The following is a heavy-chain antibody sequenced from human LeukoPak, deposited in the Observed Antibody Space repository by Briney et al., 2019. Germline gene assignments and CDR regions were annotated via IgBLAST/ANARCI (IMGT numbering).Heavy chain of an antibody. J-gene: IGHJ4*02. CDR1: GFPFNNYA. V-gene: IGHV3-23*01. D-gene: IGHD3-22*01. CDR2: IGGSGGST. Sequence: GSLRLSCAASGFPFNNYAMTWVRQAPGKGLEWVSSIGGSGGSTYYADSVKGRFTISRDNSKNTLYLQMNSLRAEDTAVYYCAKDKLTMIVVYYFDYWGQGTLVTVSS. CDR3: AKDKLTMIVVYYFDY.